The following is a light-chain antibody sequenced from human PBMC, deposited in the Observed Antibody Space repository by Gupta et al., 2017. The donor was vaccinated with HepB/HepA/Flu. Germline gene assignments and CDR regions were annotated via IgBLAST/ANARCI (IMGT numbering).Light chain of an antibody. Sequence: EIVLTQSPGTQSLSPGERATLSCRASQYVSSTYLAWYQQRPGQAPRLLIYSASNRATGIPDRFSGSGSGTEFTLTISRLEPEDFAVYYCHHEGSSSWTFGQGTEVEIK. V-gene: IGKV3-20*01. CDR2: SAS. CDR3: HHEGSSSWT. CDR1: QYVSSTY. J-gene: IGKJ1*01.